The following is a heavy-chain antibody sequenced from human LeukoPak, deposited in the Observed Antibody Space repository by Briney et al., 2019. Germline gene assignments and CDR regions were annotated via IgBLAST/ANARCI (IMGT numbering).Heavy chain of an antibody. CDR2: IYYSGST. Sequence: SETLSLTCTVSGGSISSSSYYWSWIRQPPGKGLEWIGYIYYSGSTNYNPSLKSRVTISVDTSKNQFSLKLSSVTAADTAVYYCARGTTMARFDYWGQGTLVTVSS. D-gene: IGHD3-10*01. V-gene: IGHV4-61*01. CDR3: ARGTTMARFDY. J-gene: IGHJ4*02. CDR1: GGSISSSSYY.